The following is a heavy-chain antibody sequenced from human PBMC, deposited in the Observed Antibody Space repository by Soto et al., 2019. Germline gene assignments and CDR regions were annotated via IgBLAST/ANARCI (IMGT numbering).Heavy chain of an antibody. CDR1: GFSFGAFA. D-gene: IGHD2-2*02. Sequence: QMKLVESGGGVVQPGRSLRLSCAASGFSFGAFAMHWVRQAPGKGLEWVALVSYDGGQNYYADSVEGRFTISRDNSKNTLFLQMDSLRLEETALYYCARYTTTCLDFWGQGTLVIVSS. CDR3: ARYTTTCLDF. CDR2: VSYDGGQN. J-gene: IGHJ4*02. V-gene: IGHV3-30*04.